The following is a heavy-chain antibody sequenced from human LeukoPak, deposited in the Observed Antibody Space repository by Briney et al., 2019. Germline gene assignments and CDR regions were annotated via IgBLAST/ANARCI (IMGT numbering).Heavy chain of an antibody. CDR2: IYDSGST. V-gene: IGHV4-39*01. CDR3: AKSGGYGLIDY. CDR1: GASISGSGYY. D-gene: IGHD1-26*01. Sequence: PSETLSLTCTVSGASISGSGYYWGWIRQPPGKGLEWIGNIYDSGSTYYNASLQSRVTISIDTSKNQFSLRLSSVTAADTAMYYCAKSGGYGLIDYWGQGTLVTVSS. J-gene: IGHJ4*02.